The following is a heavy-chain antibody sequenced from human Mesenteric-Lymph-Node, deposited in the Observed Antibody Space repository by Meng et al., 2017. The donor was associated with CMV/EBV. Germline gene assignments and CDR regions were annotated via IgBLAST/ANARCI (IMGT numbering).Heavy chain of an antibody. CDR3: ARSFGTGAWYYRFWFDS. J-gene: IGHJ5*01. CDR2: IYYNGGT. V-gene: IGHV4-59*01. CDR1: GGSLTFYY. D-gene: IGHD6-19*01. Sequence: ESLKISCTVSGGSLTFYYWSWLRQSPGKGLEWIGYIYYNGGTSYSPSLEGRVTMSVDTSKSQFSLKLSSVTAADTAIYYCARSFGTGAWYYRFWFDSWGQGALVTVSS.